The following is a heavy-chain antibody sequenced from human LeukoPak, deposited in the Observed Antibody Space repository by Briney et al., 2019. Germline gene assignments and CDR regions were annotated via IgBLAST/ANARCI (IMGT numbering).Heavy chain of an antibody. CDR1: GFTFSSYG. CDR3: ARDPTTVTTVTNWFDP. CDR2: ISYDGSNK. V-gene: IGHV3-30*03. D-gene: IGHD4-17*01. J-gene: IGHJ5*02. Sequence: GRSLRLSCAASGFTFSSYGMHWVRQAPGKGLEWVAVISYDGSNKYYADSVKGRFTISRDNSKNTLYPQMNSLRAEDTAVYYCARDPTTVTTVTNWFDPWGQGTLVTVSS.